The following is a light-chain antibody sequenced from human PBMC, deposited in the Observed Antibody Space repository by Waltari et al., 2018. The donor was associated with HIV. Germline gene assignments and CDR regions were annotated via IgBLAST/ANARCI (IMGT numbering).Light chain of an antibody. CDR2: SDN. Sequence: QSVLTQPPSVSEAPRQRVTISCSGSNSNIGNNAVNWYQHRPGKAPKLLIYSDNLLPSGVSDRFSGSKAGTSASLAISGLQSEDEADYYCAAWDDSLNGYVFGTGTKVTVL. CDR1: NSNIGNNA. V-gene: IGLV1-36*01. J-gene: IGLJ1*01. CDR3: AAWDDSLNGYV.